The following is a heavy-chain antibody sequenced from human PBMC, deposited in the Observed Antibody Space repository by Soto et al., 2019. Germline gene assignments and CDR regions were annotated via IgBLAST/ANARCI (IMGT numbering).Heavy chain of an antibody. D-gene: IGHD6-13*01. CDR1: GFTFSSYA. Sequence: GGSLRLSCAASGFTFSSYAMSWVRQAPGKGLEWVSAISGSGGSTYYADSVKGRLSISRDNSKNTLYLQMNSLRAEDTAVYYCAKLSSPINDLAAAGPDYWGQGTLGTVSA. CDR3: AKLSSPINDLAAAGPDY. V-gene: IGHV3-23*01. CDR2: ISGSGGST. J-gene: IGHJ4*02.